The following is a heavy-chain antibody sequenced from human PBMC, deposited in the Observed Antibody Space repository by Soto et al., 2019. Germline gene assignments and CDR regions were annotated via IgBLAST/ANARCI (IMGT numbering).Heavy chain of an antibody. V-gene: IGHV3-15*07. CDR3: TTDPVTMIVVVPSSG. CDR1: GFTFSNAW. CDR2: IKSKTDGGTT. Sequence: GGSLRLSWAASGFTFSNAWMNWVRQAPGKGLEWVGRIKSKTDGGTTDYAAPVKGRFTISRDDSKNTLYLQMNSLKTEDTAVYYCTTDPVTMIVVVPSSGWGQGTLVTVSS. J-gene: IGHJ4*02. D-gene: IGHD3-22*01.